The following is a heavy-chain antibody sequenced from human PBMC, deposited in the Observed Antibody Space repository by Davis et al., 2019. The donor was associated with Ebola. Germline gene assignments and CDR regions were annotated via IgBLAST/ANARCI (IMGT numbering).Heavy chain of an antibody. CDR3: ARSGLSFGVVKYHYGMDA. D-gene: IGHD3-3*01. V-gene: IGHV3-23*01. J-gene: IGHJ6*04. CDR1: GFTFSSHS. Sequence: PGGSLRLSCAASGFTFSSHSMNWVRQAPGRGLEWVSAISGSGGNTYYADSVKGRFTISRDNSKKTMYLQMNSLRGEDTAVYYCARSGLSFGVVKYHYGMDAWGKGTTVTVSS. CDR2: ISGSGGNT.